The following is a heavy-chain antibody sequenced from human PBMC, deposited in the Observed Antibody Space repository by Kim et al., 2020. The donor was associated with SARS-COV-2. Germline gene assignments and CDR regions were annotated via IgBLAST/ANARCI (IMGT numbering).Heavy chain of an antibody. CDR2: ITSDGNIQ. CDR3: ARRVPTPPHFDLDV. J-gene: IGHJ6*02. V-gene: IGHV3-30*03. Sequence: GGSLRLSCAAFGFTFSNYGMHWVRQAPGKGLEWVAAITSDGNIQHYIDSVKGRFTISRDNSKNTQYLQMNSLRPEDTAVYYCARRVPTPPHFDLDVWGQGTTVTVS. CDR1: GFTFSNYG. D-gene: IGHD5-12*01.